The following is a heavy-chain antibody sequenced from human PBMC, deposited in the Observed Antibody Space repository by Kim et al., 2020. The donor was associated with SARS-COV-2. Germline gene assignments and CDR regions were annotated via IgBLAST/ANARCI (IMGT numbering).Heavy chain of an antibody. D-gene: IGHD6-13*01. Sequence: GGSLRLSCVVSGFPLRTYAVSWVRQAPGKGLEWVSALSGSGLITYYADSVKGRFTISRDTSKNTVFPQMNSLSAEDTAIYYCAKDLSSSCAFDFWGHGTL. V-gene: IGHV3-23*01. CDR1: GFPLRTYA. J-gene: IGHJ4*01. CDR2: LSGSGLIT. CDR3: AKDLSSSCAFDF.